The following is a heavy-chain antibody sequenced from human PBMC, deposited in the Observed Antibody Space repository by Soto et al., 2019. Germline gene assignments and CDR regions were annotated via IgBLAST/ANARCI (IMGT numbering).Heavy chain of an antibody. CDR1: GGTFSNYA. CDR2: IIPMFGTS. D-gene: IGHD3-10*01. Sequence: SVKVSCKASGGTFSNYAISWVRQAPGQGLEWVGGIIPMFGTSNYAQNFQGRVSITADESTSTAYMELSSLRSEDTAVYYCARGVRTGFYGMDVWRHGTTVTVSS. CDR3: ARGVRTGFYGMDV. J-gene: IGHJ6*02. V-gene: IGHV1-69*13.